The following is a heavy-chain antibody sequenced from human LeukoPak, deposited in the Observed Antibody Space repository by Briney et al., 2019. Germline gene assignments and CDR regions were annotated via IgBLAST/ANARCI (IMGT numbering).Heavy chain of an antibody. CDR3: ARMDPTFYSGSSHYSPWADVFDI. CDR1: GGSISTYY. CDR2: MRYSGST. V-gene: IGHV4-59*01. D-gene: IGHD1-26*01. J-gene: IGHJ3*02. Sequence: SETLSLTCSVSGGSISTYYWTWIRQPPGGGLEWIAYMRYSGSTDYNPTLKSRVGISVDTSKNHFSLRLNSVTAADTALYFCARMDPTFYSGSSHYSPWADVFDIWGQGTMVTVSS.